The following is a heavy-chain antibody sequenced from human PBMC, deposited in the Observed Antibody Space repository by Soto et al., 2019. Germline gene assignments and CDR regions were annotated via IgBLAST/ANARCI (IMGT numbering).Heavy chain of an antibody. D-gene: IGHD1-1*01. CDR3: ANMNGYFEY. CDR2: ITATGDRT. Sequence: HPGGSLRLSCADSGFSFSTYSMSWVRQTPGKGLEWVSAITATGDRTYYADSVAGRFTISRDNSKKTHYLQMDSLRAEDTAMYYCANMNGYFEYWGQGTPVNVSS. J-gene: IGHJ4*02. V-gene: IGHV3-23*01. CDR1: GFSFSTYS.